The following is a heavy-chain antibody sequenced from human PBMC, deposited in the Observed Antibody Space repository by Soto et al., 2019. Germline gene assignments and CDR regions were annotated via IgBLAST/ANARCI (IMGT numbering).Heavy chain of an antibody. V-gene: IGHV3-9*01. CDR3: AKGGAYDDSWSGYYRV. J-gene: IGHJ4*02. CDR2: ISWNSGSI. CDR1: GFTFDDYA. D-gene: IGHD3-3*01. Sequence: EVQLVESGGGLVQPGRSLRLSCAASGFTFDDYAMHWVRQAPGKGLEWVSGISWNSGSIGYADSVKGRFTISRDNAKNSLYLQMNSLRAEDTALYYCAKGGAYDDSWSGYYRVWGQGTLVTVSS.